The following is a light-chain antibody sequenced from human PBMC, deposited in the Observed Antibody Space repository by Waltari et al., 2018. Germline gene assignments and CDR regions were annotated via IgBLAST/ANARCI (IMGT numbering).Light chain of an antibody. J-gene: IGKJ4*02. CDR2: ATS. CDR1: QGISSY. CDR3: QQYNTYPRT. V-gene: IGKV1-8*01. Sequence: AIRMTQSPSSLAASPGERANITCRASQGISSYLAWYQQKPGKAPKLLMYATSTMQSGVPSRFSGSGSGTDFTLTISCLQSEDFATYYCQQYNTYPRTFGGGTKV.